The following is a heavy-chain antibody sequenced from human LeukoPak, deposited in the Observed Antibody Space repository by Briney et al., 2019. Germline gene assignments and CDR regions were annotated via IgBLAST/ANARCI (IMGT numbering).Heavy chain of an antibody. J-gene: IGHJ4*02. CDR3: AREGLYSSSSDFDY. V-gene: IGHV1-18*01. D-gene: IGHD6-13*01. Sequence: ASVKVSCKASGYTFTSYGISWVRQAPGQGLEWMGWISAYNGNTSYAQKLQGRVTMTTDTSTSTAYMELRSLRSDDTAVYYCAREGLYSSSSDFDYWGQGTLVTVSS. CDR2: ISAYNGNT. CDR1: GYTFTSYG.